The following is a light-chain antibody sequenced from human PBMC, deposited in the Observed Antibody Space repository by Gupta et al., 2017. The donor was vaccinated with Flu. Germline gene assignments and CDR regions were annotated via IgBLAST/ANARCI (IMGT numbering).Light chain of an antibody. J-gene: IGLJ2*01. CDR1: SSDVGGYNY. CDR2: EVS. Sequence: QSALPQPASVSGSPGPSITISCTGTSSDVGGYNYVSWYQQHPGKAPKLMIYEVSNRPSGVSNRFSGSKSGNTASLTISGLQAEDEADYYCSSYTSSSMVVFGGGTKLTVL. V-gene: IGLV2-14*01. CDR3: SSYTSSSMVV.